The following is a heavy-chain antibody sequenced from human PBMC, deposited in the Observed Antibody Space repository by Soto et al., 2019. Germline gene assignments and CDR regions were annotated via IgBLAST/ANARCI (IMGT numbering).Heavy chain of an antibody. D-gene: IGHD1-26*01. Sequence: XGSLRLSCAASGFTFSSYAMSGVRQAPGKGLEWVSAISGSGGSTYYADSVKGRFTISRDNSKNTLYLQMNSLRAEDTAVYYCAKDRGSSYYYYGMDVWGQGTTVTVSS. J-gene: IGHJ6*02. CDR1: GFTFSSYA. V-gene: IGHV3-23*01. CDR2: ISGSGGST. CDR3: AKDRGSSYYYYGMDV.